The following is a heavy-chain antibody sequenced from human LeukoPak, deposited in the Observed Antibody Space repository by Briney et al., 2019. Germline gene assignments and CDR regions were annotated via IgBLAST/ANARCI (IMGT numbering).Heavy chain of an antibody. D-gene: IGHD6-13*01. CDR1: GFTFSTYA. J-gene: IGHJ6*02. Sequence: GGSLRLSCAAPGFTFSTYAMNWVRQAPGKGLEWVSAISDSGTSTYYAGSMKGRFTISRDNTKNTLYLQMNSLRAEDTAVYYCAKDKATTGSYGLDVWGQGTTVTVSS. V-gene: IGHV3-23*01. CDR2: ISDSGTST. CDR3: AKDKATTGSYGLDV.